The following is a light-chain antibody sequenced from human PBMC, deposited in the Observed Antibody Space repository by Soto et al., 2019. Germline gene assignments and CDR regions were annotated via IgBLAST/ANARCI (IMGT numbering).Light chain of an antibody. CDR2: EVS. Sequence: QSALTQPASVSGSPGQSVTISCTGTSSDVGGYNYVSWYQQHPGKAPKLMIYEVSNRPSGVSNRFFGSKSGNTASLTVSGIQAEDEADYYCISYTSSSNWVFGGGTKLTVL. V-gene: IGLV2-14*01. J-gene: IGLJ3*02. CDR3: ISYTSSSNWV. CDR1: SSDVGGYNY.